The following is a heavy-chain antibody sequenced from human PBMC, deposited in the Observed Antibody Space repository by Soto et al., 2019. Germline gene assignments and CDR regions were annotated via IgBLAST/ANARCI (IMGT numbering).Heavy chain of an antibody. CDR2: IKQDGSEK. D-gene: IGHD6-13*01. CDR1: GFTFSSYW. Sequence: GSLRLSCAASGFTFSSYWMSWVRQALGKGLEWVANIKQDGSEKYYVDSVKGRFTISRDNAKNSLYLQMNSLRAEDTAVYYCAREPYSSSWYREYFDYWGQGTLVTVSS. CDR3: AREPYSSSWYREYFDY. V-gene: IGHV3-7*01. J-gene: IGHJ4*02.